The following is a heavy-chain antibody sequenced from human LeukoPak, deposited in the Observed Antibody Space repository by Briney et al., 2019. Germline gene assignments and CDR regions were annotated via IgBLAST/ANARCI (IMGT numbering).Heavy chain of an antibody. CDR3: ARGGTELRYFDWAQSYFDY. V-gene: IGHV4-34*01. Sequence: SETQSLTCAVYGGSFSGYYWSWIRQPPGKGLEWTGEINHSGSTNYNPSLKSRVTISVDTSKNQFSLKLSSVTAADTAVYYCARGGTELRYFDWAQSYFDYWGQGTLVTVSS. CDR2: INHSGST. J-gene: IGHJ4*02. CDR1: GGSFSGYY. D-gene: IGHD3-9*01.